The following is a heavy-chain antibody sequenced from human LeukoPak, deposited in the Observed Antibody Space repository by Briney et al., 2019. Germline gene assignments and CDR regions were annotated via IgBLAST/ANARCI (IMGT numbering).Heavy chain of an antibody. Sequence: GASVKVSCKASGYTFTGYSMNWVRQAPGQGLEWMGWMNPNSGNTGYAQKFQGRVTITADESTSTAYMELSSLRSEDTAVYYCARCSSTSCPLAIWGQGTLVTVSS. CDR2: MNPNSGNT. V-gene: IGHV1-8*03. CDR1: GYTFTGYS. CDR3: ARCSSTSCPLAI. J-gene: IGHJ4*02. D-gene: IGHD2-2*01.